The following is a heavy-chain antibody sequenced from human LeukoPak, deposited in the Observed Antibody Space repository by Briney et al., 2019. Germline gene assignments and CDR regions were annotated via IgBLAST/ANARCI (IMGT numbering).Heavy chain of an antibody. V-gene: IGHV1-18*01. J-gene: IGHJ4*02. CDR1: GYTFTSYG. CDR2: ISAYNGNT. D-gene: IGHD1-26*01. CDR3: ARNTRTRYSGSYGDKDY. Sequence: ASVKVSCKASGYTFTSYGISWVRQAPGQGLEWMGWISAYNGNTNYAQKLQGRVTMTTDTSTSTAYMELRSLRSDDTAVYYCARNTRTRYSGSYGDKDYWGQGTLVTVSS.